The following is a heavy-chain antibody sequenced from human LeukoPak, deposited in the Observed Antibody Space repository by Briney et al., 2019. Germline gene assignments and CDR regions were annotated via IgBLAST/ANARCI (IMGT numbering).Heavy chain of an antibody. Sequence: GASVKASCKASGYTFTSYGISWVRQAPGQGLEWMGWISAYNGNTNYAQKLQGRVTMTTDTSTSTAYMELRSLRSDDTAVYYCARGAKRRWELHFFDYWGQGTLVTVSS. CDR1: GYTFTSYG. D-gene: IGHD1-26*01. CDR3: ARGAKRRWELHFFDY. V-gene: IGHV1-18*01. J-gene: IGHJ4*02. CDR2: ISAYNGNT.